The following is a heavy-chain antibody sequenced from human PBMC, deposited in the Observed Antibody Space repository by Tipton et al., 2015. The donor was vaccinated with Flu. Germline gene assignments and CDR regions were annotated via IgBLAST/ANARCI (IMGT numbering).Heavy chain of an antibody. V-gene: IGHV4-59*08. CDR1: GGSISSFY. J-gene: IGHJ3*01. CDR3: ARRFRSSSKGAFDV. Sequence: TLSLTCTVSGGSISSFYWSWIRQPPGKGLEWIGYIDDSGITNYNPSLRSRVTMSVEMAKNQFSLRLRSVTAADTALYYCARRFRSSSKGAFDVWGQGTMVTVSS. CDR2: IDDSGIT. D-gene: IGHD6-6*01.